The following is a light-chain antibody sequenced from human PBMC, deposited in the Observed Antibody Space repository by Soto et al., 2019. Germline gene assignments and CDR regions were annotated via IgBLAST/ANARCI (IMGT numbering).Light chain of an antibody. CDR2: ETS. Sequence: DIQMTQSPPSLSASVGDRVTITCRASQSISSYLNWYQQKPGKAPKLLIYETSSLESGVPSRFSGSGSGTDFTLTISSLQPEDFATYYCQQSYSTPQTFGKGTKVDIK. V-gene: IGKV1-39*01. J-gene: IGKJ1*01. CDR3: QQSYSTPQT. CDR1: QSISSY.